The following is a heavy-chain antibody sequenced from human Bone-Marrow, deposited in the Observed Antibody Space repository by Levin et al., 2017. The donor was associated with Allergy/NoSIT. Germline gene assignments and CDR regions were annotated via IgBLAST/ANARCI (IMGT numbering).Heavy chain of an antibody. Sequence: GESLKISCKVSGSTLSEVSVNWVRQSPGEGLEWMGRLDPDTDETDNAQKFQGRVTVTEDTSTDTGYLELSGLRAEDTALYYCAKDRGLIDAVPAVILDYWGQGTLVTVSS. CDR3: AKDRGLIDAVPAVILDY. CDR1: GSTLSEVS. J-gene: IGHJ4*02. CDR2: LDPDTDET. V-gene: IGHV1-24*01. D-gene: IGHD2-2*01.